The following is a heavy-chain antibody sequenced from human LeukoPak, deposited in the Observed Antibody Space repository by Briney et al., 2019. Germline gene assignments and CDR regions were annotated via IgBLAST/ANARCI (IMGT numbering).Heavy chain of an antibody. CDR3: ARDGVDCTNGVCYHWPYYYYYMDV. Sequence: GRSLRLSCAASGFTFSTFRMYWVRQAPGKGLEWVAVISYDGSNKYYADSVKGRFTISRDNSKNTLYLQMNSLRAEDTAVYYCARDGVDCTNGVCYHWPYYYYYMDVWGKGTTVTVSS. CDR1: GFTFSTFR. CDR2: ISYDGSNK. D-gene: IGHD2-8*01. V-gene: IGHV3-30-3*01. J-gene: IGHJ6*03.